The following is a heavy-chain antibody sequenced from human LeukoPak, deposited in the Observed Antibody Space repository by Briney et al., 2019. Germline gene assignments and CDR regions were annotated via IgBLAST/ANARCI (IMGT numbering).Heavy chain of an antibody. J-gene: IGHJ3*02. Sequence: SETLSLTFTVSGGSISSSSYYWGWIRQPPGKGLEWIGSIYYSGSTYYNPSLKSRVTISVDTSKNQFSLKLSSVTAADTAVYYCARVNYDYVWGSYRHHDAFDIWGQGTMVTVSS. CDR3: ARVNYDYVWGSYRHHDAFDI. CDR1: GGSISSSSYY. CDR2: IYYSGST. D-gene: IGHD3-16*02. V-gene: IGHV4-39*07.